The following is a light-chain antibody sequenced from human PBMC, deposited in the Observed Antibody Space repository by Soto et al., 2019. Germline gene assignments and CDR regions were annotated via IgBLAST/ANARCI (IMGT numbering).Light chain of an antibody. V-gene: IGKV1-5*01. J-gene: IGKJ1*01. CDR1: QSISTW. CDR2: DAS. CDR3: QQYNSHSKT. Sequence: DIQMTQSPSTLSASVGDSVTITCRASQSISTWLAWYQQKPGRAPNLLIYDASSLASGVPSRFSGSGSGTEFTLTISSLQPDDSATFYCQQYNSHSKTFGQGTKVIIK.